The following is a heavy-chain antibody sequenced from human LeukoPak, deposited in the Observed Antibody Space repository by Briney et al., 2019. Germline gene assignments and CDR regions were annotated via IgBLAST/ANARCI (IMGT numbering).Heavy chain of an antibody. J-gene: IGHJ4*02. CDR3: AKDRITGGYNHYYLDF. V-gene: IGHV4-4*07. CDR1: GASISTNN. D-gene: IGHD5-24*01. CDR2: IYTSGST. Sequence: PSETLSLTCTVSGASISTNNWSWIRQPAGKRLEWIGRIYTSGSTNYNPSLKSRVTMSVDTSKNQFSLKLSSVTAADTAVYYCAKDRITGGYNHYYLDFWGQGTLVTVSS.